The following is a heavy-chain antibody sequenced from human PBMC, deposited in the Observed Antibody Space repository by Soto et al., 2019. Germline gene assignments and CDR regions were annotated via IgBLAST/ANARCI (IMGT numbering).Heavy chain of an antibody. V-gene: IGHV3-9*01. Sequence: EVQLVDSGGGLVQPGRSLRLSCEASGFSFDKSGMHWVREIPGKGLEWVSGISYNSVVINYVDSVKGRFTIFRDNAKNSLYLQMNSLRPDDTALYYCTKRVSGFEIWGQWTMVTVSS. CDR1: GFSFDKSG. D-gene: IGHD6-19*01. CDR2: ISYNSVVI. J-gene: IGHJ3*02. CDR3: TKRVSGFEI.